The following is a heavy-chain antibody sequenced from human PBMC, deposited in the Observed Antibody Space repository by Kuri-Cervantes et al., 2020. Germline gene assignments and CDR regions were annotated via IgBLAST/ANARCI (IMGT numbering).Heavy chain of an antibody. J-gene: IGHJ4*02. CDR2: IWYDGSNK. Sequence: GESLKISCAASGFTFSSYGMHWVRQAPGKGLEWVAVIWYDGSNKYYADSVKGRFTISRDNSKNTLYLQMNSLRAEDTAVYYCARQVGGYDYWGQGTLVTVSS. CDR3: ARQVGGYDY. D-gene: IGHD3-22*01. CDR1: GFTFSSYG. V-gene: IGHV3-33*01.